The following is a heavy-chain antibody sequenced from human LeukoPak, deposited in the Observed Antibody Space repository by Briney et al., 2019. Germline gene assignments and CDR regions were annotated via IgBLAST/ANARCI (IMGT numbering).Heavy chain of an antibody. D-gene: IGHD6-13*01. J-gene: IGHJ4*02. Sequence: SETLSLTCTVSGGSISSYYWSWIRQPPGKGLEWIGYIYYSGSTNYNPSLKSRVTISVDTSKNRFSLKLSSVTAADTAVYYCAREYSSSWYPSLKYFDYWGQGTLVTASS. CDR1: GGSISSYY. CDR3: AREYSSSWYPSLKYFDY. V-gene: IGHV4-59*01. CDR2: IYYSGST.